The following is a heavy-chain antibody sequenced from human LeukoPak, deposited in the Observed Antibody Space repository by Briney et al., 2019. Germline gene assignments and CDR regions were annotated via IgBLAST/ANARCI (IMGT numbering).Heavy chain of an antibody. J-gene: IGHJ4*02. Sequence: GGSLRLSCVGTGFTFKNFEMNWVRQAPGKGLEWISYITSSGATTYYADSVKGRFTISRDNAKNSLYLQINSLRAEDTAFYYCATPRSITTIYWGPGTLVTVSS. D-gene: IGHD4-11*01. CDR3: ATPRSITTIY. V-gene: IGHV3-48*03. CDR2: ITSSGATT. CDR1: GFTFKNFE.